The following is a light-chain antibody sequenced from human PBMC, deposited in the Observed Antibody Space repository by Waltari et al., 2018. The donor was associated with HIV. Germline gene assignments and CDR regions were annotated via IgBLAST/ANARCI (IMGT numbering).Light chain of an antibody. J-gene: IGLJ2*01. CDR3: QSYDITLSASVV. Sequence: QSVLTQPPSVSGAPGPRVTISCTGSTSNIGADYDVHWYQQIPGTAPKLLISGNKNRPSGVPDRFSASKSGTSASPTITGLQAEDEADYFCQSYDITLSASVVFGGGTKLTVL. CDR2: GNK. V-gene: IGLV1-40*01. CDR1: TSNIGADYD.